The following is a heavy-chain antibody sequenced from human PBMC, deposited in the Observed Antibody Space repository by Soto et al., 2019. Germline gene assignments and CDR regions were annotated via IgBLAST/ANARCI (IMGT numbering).Heavy chain of an antibody. D-gene: IGHD5-18*01. V-gene: IGHV4-34*01. CDR2: INHSGST. CDR1: GGSLSGVY. J-gene: IGHJ6*02. CDR3: ARGPGYSYGYSVYYYYYGMDV. Sequence: PSETLSLTCVVYGGSLSGVYWTWIRQPPGKGLEWIGEINHSGSTNYSPFLESRVTISLDTSNNQFSLKLSSVTAADTAVYYCARGPGYSYGYSVYYYYYGMDVWGQGTTVTVS.